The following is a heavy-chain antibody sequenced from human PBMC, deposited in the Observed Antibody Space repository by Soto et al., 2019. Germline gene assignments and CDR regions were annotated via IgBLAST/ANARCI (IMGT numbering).Heavy chain of an antibody. V-gene: IGHV4-4*02. J-gene: IGHJ4*02. Sequence: SETLSLTCAVSGVSISSGNWWTWVRQSPQRGLEYIGEIFHDGTANYCPSFERRVAISVDTSKNQFSLKLTSVTAADTAIYFCARLVYDTRLNYMYFDFWGQGTLVTVSS. CDR1: GVSISSGNW. CDR2: IFHDGTA. D-gene: IGHD3-10*01. CDR3: ARLVYDTRLNYMYFDF.